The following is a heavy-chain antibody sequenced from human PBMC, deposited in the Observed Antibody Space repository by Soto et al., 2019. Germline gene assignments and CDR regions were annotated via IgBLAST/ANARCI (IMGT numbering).Heavy chain of an antibody. CDR3: TTDLGRQFDY. Sequence: EVQLVESGGGLVKPGGSLRLSCAASGFSFSNAWMNWVRQAPRKGLEWVGRIKSKTDGGTTDYAAPVKGRFTISRDDSKNTLYLQMNSLKIVDTAVYYCTTDLGRQFDYWGQGTLVTVSS. V-gene: IGHV3-15*07. CDR1: GFSFSNAW. CDR2: IKSKTDGGTT. J-gene: IGHJ4*02.